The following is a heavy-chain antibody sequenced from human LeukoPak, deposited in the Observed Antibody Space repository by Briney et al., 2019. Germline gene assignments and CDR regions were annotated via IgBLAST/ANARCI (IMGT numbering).Heavy chain of an antibody. D-gene: IGHD3-10*01. V-gene: IGHV3-7*01. CDR3: AREGLWFGELLPYY. CDR1: GFTFSSYW. J-gene: IGHJ4*02. Sequence: GGSLRLSRAASGFTFSSYWMSWVRQAPGKGLEWVANIKQDGSEKYYVDSVKGRFTISRDNAKNSLYLQMNSLRAEDTAVYYCAREGLWFGELLPYYWGQGTLVTVSS. CDR2: IKQDGSEK.